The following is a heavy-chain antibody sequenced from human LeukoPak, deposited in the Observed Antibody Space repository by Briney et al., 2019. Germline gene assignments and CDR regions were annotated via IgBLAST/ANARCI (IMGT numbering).Heavy chain of an antibody. J-gene: IGHJ6*02. CDR2: IYTSGST. V-gene: IGHV4-4*07. CDR1: GGSISSYY. D-gene: IGHD2-21*01. CDR3: ARDGDDRGYYYYYGMDV. Sequence: SETLSLTCTVSGGSISSYYWSWIRQPAGKGLEWIGRIYTSGSTNYNPSHKSRVTMSVDTSKNQFSLKLSSVTAADTAVYYCARDGDDRGYYYYYGMDVWGQGTTVTVSS.